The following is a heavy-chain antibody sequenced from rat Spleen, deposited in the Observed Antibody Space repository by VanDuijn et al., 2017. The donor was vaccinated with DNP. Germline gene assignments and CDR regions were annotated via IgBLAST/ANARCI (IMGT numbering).Heavy chain of an antibody. J-gene: IGHJ4*01. CDR3: TRDSYAHDYAMDA. D-gene: IGHD1-12*01. V-gene: IGHV2-6*01. CDR2: VSSGGTT. Sequence: QVQLKESGPGLVQPSQTLSLTCTVSGFSLISYTVNWVRQPPGKGLEWIAAVSSGGTTFYNSALKSRQSISRDTSKTQVFLKMNSLQTEDTAMYFCTRDSYAHDYAMDAWGQGTSVTVSS. CDR1: GFSLISYT.